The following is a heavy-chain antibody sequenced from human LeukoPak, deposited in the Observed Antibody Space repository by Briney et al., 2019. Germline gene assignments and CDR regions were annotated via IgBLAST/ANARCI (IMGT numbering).Heavy chain of an antibody. D-gene: IGHD3-22*01. V-gene: IGHV3-30*02. CDR2: IRYHGSNK. CDR3: AKDGGYYDIDY. Sequence: GGSLRLSCAASGFTFSSYGMHWVRQAPGKGLEWVAYIRYHGSNKSYADSVKGLFTISRDNSKNTLYLQMNSLSAEDTAVYYCAKDGGYYDIDYWGQGTLVTVSS. CDR1: GFTFSSYG. J-gene: IGHJ4*02.